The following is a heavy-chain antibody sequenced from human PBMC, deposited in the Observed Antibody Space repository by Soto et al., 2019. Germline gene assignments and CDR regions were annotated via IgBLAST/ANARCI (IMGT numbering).Heavy chain of an antibody. CDR2: IRSKAYGGTT. D-gene: IGHD3-16*02. Sequence: GGSLRLSCTASGFTFGDYAMSWFRQAPGKGLEWVGFIRSKAYGGTTEYAASVKGRFTISRDDSKSIAYLQMNSLKTEDTAVYYCTRDTVGYDYVWGSYRTDYHYYGMDVWGQGTTVTVSS. CDR1: GFTFGDYA. J-gene: IGHJ6*02. V-gene: IGHV3-49*03. CDR3: TRDTVGYDYVWGSYRTDYHYYGMDV.